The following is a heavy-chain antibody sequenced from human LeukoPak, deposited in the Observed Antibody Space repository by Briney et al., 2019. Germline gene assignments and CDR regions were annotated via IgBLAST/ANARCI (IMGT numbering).Heavy chain of an antibody. D-gene: IGHD6-19*01. J-gene: IGHJ4*02. CDR1: GFTFSSYA. CDR3: AKDHELDKVLIAVAGRGGFDY. Sequence: PGGSLRLSCAASGFTFSSYAMSWVRQAPGKGLEWVSAISGSGGSTYYADSVKGRFTISRDNSKNTLYLQMNSLRAEDTAVYYCAKDHELDKVLIAVAGRGGFDYWGQGTLVTVSS. V-gene: IGHV3-23*01. CDR2: ISGSGGST.